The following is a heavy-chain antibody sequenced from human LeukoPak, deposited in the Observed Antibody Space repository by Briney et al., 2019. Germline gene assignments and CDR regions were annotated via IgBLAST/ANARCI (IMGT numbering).Heavy chain of an antibody. Sequence: SETLSLTCTVSGGSISNYYWTWIRQPAGEGLEWIGRIYTSGSTNCNPSLKSRVTMSLDTSKNQFSLKLSSVTAADTAVYYCAREAGVRGARGFDFWGQGTLVTVSS. D-gene: IGHD3-10*01. CDR1: GGSISNYY. J-gene: IGHJ4*02. CDR2: IYTSGST. CDR3: AREAGVRGARGFDF. V-gene: IGHV4-4*07.